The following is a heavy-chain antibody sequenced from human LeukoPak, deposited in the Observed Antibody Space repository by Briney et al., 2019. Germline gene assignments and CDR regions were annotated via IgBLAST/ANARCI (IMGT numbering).Heavy chain of an antibody. Sequence: GGSLRLSCAASGFTFNSYNMNWVRQAPGKGLEWVSYISSSSSTIYYADSVKGRFTISRDSAKTSLFLQMNSLRDEDTAVYYCARAYSSSSGRDAFDSWGLGTLVTVS. V-gene: IGHV3-48*02. CDR3: ARAYSSSSGRDAFDS. CDR2: ISSSSSTI. D-gene: IGHD6-6*01. CDR1: GFTFNSYN. J-gene: IGHJ3*02.